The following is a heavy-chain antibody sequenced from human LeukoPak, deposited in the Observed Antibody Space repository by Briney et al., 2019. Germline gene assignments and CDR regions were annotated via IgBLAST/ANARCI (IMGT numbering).Heavy chain of an antibody. CDR3: ARYQTGTMFAV. V-gene: IGHV4-39*07. D-gene: IGHD1/OR15-1a*01. Sequence: SETLSLTCTVSGGSISSGSYYWGWIRQPPGEGLEWIGTHSHSGSAYYNPSLRSRITMSLDTSENQLSLKLYSVTAADTAIYYCARYQTGTMFAVWGQGTLVTISS. CDR1: GGSISSGSYY. CDR2: HSHSGSA. J-gene: IGHJ4*02.